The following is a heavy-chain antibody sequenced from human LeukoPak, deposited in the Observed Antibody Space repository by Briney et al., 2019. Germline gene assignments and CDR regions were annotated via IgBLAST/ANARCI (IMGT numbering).Heavy chain of an antibody. Sequence: SETLSLTCAVYGGSFSGYYWSWIRQPPGKGLEWIGYIYHSGSTYYNPSLKSRVTISVDRSKNQFSLKLSSVTAADTAVYYCARGGDSSGYYYFDYWGQGTLVTVSS. D-gene: IGHD3-22*01. CDR1: GGSFSGYY. J-gene: IGHJ4*02. V-gene: IGHV4-34*01. CDR3: ARGGDSSGYYYFDY. CDR2: IYHSGST.